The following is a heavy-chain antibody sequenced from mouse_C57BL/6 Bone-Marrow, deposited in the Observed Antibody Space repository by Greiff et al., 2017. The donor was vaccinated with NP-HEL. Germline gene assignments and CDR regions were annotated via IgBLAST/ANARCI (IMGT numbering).Heavy chain of an antibody. CDR3: ARILYGSSYGYFDV. J-gene: IGHJ1*03. D-gene: IGHD1-1*01. Sequence: VQLQQPGAELVKPGASVKMSCKASGYTFTSYWITWVKQRPGQGLEWIGDNYPGSGSTNYNEKFKSKATLTVDTSSSTAYMQLSSLTSEDSAVYYCARILYGSSYGYFDVWGTGTTVTVSS. CDR1: GYTFTSYW. V-gene: IGHV1-55*01. CDR2: NYPGSGST.